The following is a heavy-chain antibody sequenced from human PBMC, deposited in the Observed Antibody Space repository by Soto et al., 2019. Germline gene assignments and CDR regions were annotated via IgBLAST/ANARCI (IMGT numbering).Heavy chain of an antibody. CDR2: ITPLLGIS. D-gene: IGHD3-9*01. Sequence: QVQLVQSGAEVKEPGSSMKVSCKASGGSFSSYAIGWVRQAPGQGLEWIGRITPLLGISNYAQSFQGRVTITADKSTATAYLVRRGLRPEDTAFYYCARYLGLGNHDFDSWGQAPLVAVSS. V-gene: IGHV1-69*02. CDR1: GGSFSSYA. CDR3: ARYLGLGNHDFDS. J-gene: IGHJ4*02.